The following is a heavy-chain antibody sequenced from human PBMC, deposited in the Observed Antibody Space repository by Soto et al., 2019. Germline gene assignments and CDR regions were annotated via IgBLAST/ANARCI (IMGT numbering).Heavy chain of an antibody. V-gene: IGHV3-30*18. D-gene: IGHD6-6*01. CDR1: GFTFSDYG. CDR2: MSYAGTYK. J-gene: IGHJ4*02. CDR3: AKEMYPRTVLDSSSPWGDY. Sequence: QVQLVESGGGVVRPGRSLRLSCAVSGFTFSDYGMHWVRQAPGKGLEWVAVMSYAGTYKYYADSVKGRFTISRDLSGNTLFLQMNSLRLEDTAVYFCAKEMYPRTVLDSSSPWGDYWGQGTLITVSS.